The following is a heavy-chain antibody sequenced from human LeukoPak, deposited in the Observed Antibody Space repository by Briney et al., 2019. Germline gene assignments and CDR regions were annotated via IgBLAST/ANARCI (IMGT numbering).Heavy chain of an antibody. CDR2: IYSGGST. V-gene: IGHV3-53*01. CDR1: GFTVSSNY. D-gene: IGHD4-17*01. Sequence: GGSLRLSCAASGFTVSSNYTSWVRQAPGKGLEWVSVIYSGGSTYYADSVKGRFTISRDNSKNTLYLQMNSLRAEDTAVYYCAKEGHIHGEGFDYWGQGTLVTVSS. J-gene: IGHJ4*02. CDR3: AKEGHIHGEGFDY.